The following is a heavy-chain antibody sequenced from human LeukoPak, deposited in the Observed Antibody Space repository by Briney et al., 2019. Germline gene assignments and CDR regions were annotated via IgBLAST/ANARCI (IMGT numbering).Heavy chain of an antibody. CDR1: GYTFTCYY. V-gene: IGHV1-2*06. J-gene: IGHJ6*02. CDR3: ARDRSGILGYYYNGMDV. Sequence: ASVKVSCKASGYTFTCYYMHWVRQAPGQGLEWVGRINPNSGVTNYAQKFQGRVTMTRHTSITTAHMELSRLRSDDTAVYYCARDRSGILGYYYNGMDVWGQGTTVTVSS. CDR2: INPNSGVT. D-gene: IGHD3-10*01.